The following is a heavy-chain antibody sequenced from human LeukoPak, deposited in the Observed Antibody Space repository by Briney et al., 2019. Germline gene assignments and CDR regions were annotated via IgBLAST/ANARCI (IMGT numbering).Heavy chain of an antibody. J-gene: IGHJ4*02. CDR1: GVSVSSDNYY. CDR3: ARYFDY. CDR2: IYPSGST. V-gene: IGHV4-61*02. Sequence: PSQTLSLTCTVSGVSVSSDNYYWSWIRQPAGKGLEWIGRIYPSGSTNYNPSLKSRVTISIDTSKNQFSLKLSSVTAADTAVYYCARYFDYWGQGTLVTVSS.